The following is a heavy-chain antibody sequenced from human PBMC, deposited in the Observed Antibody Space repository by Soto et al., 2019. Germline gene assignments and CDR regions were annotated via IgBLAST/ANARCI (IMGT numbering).Heavy chain of an antibody. V-gene: IGHV3-21*01. Sequence: GGSLRLSCAASGFTFSSYSMNWVRQAPGKGLEWVSSISSSSSYIYYADSVKGRFTISRDNAKNSLYLQMNSLRAEDTAVYYCARDQGGSLFDYWGQGTLVTVSS. CDR1: GFTFSSYS. D-gene: IGHD2-15*01. J-gene: IGHJ4*02. CDR3: ARDQGGSLFDY. CDR2: ISSSSSYI.